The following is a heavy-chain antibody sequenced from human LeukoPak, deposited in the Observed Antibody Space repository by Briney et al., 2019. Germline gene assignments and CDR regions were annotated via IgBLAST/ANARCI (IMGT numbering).Heavy chain of an antibody. D-gene: IGHD3-22*01. V-gene: IGHV4-59*01. CDR1: GGSISSYY. J-gene: IGHJ4*02. CDR2: IYYSGST. Sequence: SETLSLTCTVSGGSISSYYWSWLRQPPGKGLEWIGYIYYSGSTNYNPSLKSRVTISVDTSKNQFSLKLSSVTAADTAVYFCARNYYDTKKPLDWGQGTLVTVSS. CDR3: ARNYYDTKKPLD.